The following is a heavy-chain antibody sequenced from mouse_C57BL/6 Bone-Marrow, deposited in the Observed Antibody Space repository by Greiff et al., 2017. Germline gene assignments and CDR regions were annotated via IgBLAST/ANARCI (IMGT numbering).Heavy chain of an antibody. CDR2: IDPSDSET. V-gene: IGHV1-52*01. CDR3: ARGYYGSSYAMDY. D-gene: IGHD1-1*01. Sequence: QVQLQQPGAELVRPGSSVKLSCKASGYTFTSYWMHWVKQRPIQGLEWIGNIDPSDSETHYNQKFKDKATLTVDKSSSTAYMQLSSLTSEDSAVYYFARGYYGSSYAMDYWGQGTSVTVSS. J-gene: IGHJ4*01. CDR1: GYTFTSYW.